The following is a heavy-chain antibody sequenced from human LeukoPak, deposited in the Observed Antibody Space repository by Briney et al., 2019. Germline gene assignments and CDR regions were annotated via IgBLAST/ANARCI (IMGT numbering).Heavy chain of an antibody. J-gene: IGHJ6*02. D-gene: IGHD2-2*01. Sequence: GGPLTLSCAASGFTFSSYAMSWVRQAPGKGLEWVSSISSSSSYIYYADSVKGRFTISRDNAKNSLYLQMNSLRAEDTAVYYCARGPLAVPADLRDYYYYYGMDVWGQGTTVTVSS. CDR1: GFTFSSYA. CDR3: ARGPLAVPADLRDYYYYYGMDV. V-gene: IGHV3-21*01. CDR2: ISSSSSYI.